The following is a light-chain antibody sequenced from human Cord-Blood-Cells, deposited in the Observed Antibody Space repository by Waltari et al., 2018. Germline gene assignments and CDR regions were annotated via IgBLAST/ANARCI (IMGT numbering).Light chain of an antibody. CDR3: QQSYSTPYT. CDR1: PSISSY. V-gene: IGKV1-39*01. J-gene: IGKJ2*01. Sequence: IQMTQSPSSLSASVGDRVTITCRASPSISSYLNWYQQKPGKAPKLLIYAASSLQSGVPSRFSGSGSRTDFTLTISSLLPEDFATYYCQQSYSTPYTFGQGTKLEIK. CDR2: AAS.